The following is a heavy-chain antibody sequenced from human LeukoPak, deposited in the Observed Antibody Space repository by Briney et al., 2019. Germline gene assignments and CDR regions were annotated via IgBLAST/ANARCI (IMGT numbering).Heavy chain of an antibody. J-gene: IGHJ4*02. CDR3: AKNRATGMAFYDY. V-gene: IGHV3-23*01. CDR2: ISGDGIYT. D-gene: IGHD5-18*01. Sequence: GGSLRLSCAASGFTFSSYAMTWVRQAPGKGLEWLSAISGDGIYTYYSDSVKGRFTSSRDNSKSTLYLQMSHLRAEDTAVYYCAKNRATGMAFYDYWGQGIQVTVSS. CDR1: GFTFSSYA.